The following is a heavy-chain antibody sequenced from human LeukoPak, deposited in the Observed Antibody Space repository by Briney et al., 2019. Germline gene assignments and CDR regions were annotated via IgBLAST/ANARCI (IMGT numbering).Heavy chain of an antibody. V-gene: IGHV1-2*02. CDR3: ARSGFGELLDFDY. D-gene: IGHD3-10*01. Sequence: ASVKVSCKASGYSFTAFYIRWVRQAPGQGLEWMGWIHPRSGETNYAYKFRGRVTMTRDTSISTTYMDLGSLGSDDTAVYYCARSGFGELLDFDYWGQGTLATVSS. CDR2: IHPRSGET. J-gene: IGHJ4*02. CDR1: GYSFTAFY.